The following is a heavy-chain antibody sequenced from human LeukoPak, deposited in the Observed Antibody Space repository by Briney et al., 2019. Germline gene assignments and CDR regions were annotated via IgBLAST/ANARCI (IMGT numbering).Heavy chain of an antibody. J-gene: IGHJ3*02. V-gene: IGHV4-59*08. CDR3: AGHSIVGAITYAIDI. D-gene: IGHD1-26*01. CDR2: IYYSGST. Sequence: PSETLSLTCTVSGGSISSYYWSWIRQPPGKGLEWIGNIYYSGSTNYNPSLKSRVTISVDTSKNQFSLKLSSVTAADTAVYYCAGHSIVGAITYAIDIWGQGTMVTVSS. CDR1: GGSISSYY.